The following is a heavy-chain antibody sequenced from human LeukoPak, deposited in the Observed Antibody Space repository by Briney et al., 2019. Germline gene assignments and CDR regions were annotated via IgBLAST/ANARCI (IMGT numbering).Heavy chain of an antibody. CDR3: TSDWGVLADN. CDR1: GGSISSYY. Sequence: ETLSLTCTVSGGSISSYYWSWVRRAPGKGLEWVGRIKNRVAGGTADYGAPVKGRFTISRDDSKKTLYLQMNSLKTEDTAVYYCTSDWGVLADNWGQGTLVTVSS. CDR2: IKNRVAGGTA. J-gene: IGHJ4*02. D-gene: IGHD7-27*01. V-gene: IGHV3-15*01.